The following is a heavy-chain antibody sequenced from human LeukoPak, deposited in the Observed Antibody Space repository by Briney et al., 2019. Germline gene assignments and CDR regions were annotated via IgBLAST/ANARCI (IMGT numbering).Heavy chain of an antibody. D-gene: IGHD3-22*01. J-gene: IGHJ4*02. V-gene: IGHV4-59*01. CDR1: GGSISSYY. Sequence: SETLSLTCTVSGGSISSYYWSWIRQPPGKGLEWIGYIYYSGSTNHNPSLKSRVTISVDTSKNQFSLKLSSVTAADTAVYYCARNYYDSSGYYSGFDYWGQGTLVTVSS. CDR2: IYYSGST. CDR3: ARNYYDSSGYYSGFDY.